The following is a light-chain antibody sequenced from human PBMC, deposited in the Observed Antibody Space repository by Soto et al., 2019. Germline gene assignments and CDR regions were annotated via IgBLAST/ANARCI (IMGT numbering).Light chain of an antibody. CDR1: QSITNY. J-gene: IGKJ1*01. CDR2: GAS. Sequence: DIQMPQSPSSLSASVGDRVTITCRASQSITNYVNWYQQKPGKAPKLLFSGASNLQSGVPAWFSGSGFGTDFTLTISSLQPEDFATYVWQQSFLAPPTFGQRTKVEFK. V-gene: IGKV1-39*01. CDR3: QQSFLAPPT.